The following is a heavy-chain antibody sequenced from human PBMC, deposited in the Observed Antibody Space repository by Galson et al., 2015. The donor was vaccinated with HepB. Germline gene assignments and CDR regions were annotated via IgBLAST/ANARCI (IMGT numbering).Heavy chain of an antibody. D-gene: IGHD6-13*01. CDR3: ARDKRLVAAAGTTLETYYFDY. CDR1: GYTFTGYY. CDR2: INPNSGGT. J-gene: IGHJ4*02. V-gene: IGHV1-2*04. Sequence: SVKVSCKASGYTFTGYYMHWVRQAPGQGLEWMGWINPNSGGTNYAQKFQGWVTMTRDTSISTAYMELSRLRSDDTAVYYCARDKRLVAAAGTTLETYYFDYWGQGTLVTVSS.